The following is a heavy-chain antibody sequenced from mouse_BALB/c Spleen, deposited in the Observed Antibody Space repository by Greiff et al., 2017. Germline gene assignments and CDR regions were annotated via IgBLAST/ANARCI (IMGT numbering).Heavy chain of an antibody. J-gene: IGHJ2*01. CDR1: GFTFSSFG. D-gene: IGHD2-4*01. Sequence: EVKLMESGGGLVQPGGSRKISCAASGFTFSSFGMHWVRQAPEKGLEWVAYISSGSSTIYYADTVKGRFTISRDNPKNTLFLQMTSLRSEDTAMYYCARRPLYDYDFDYWGQGTTLTVSS. CDR2: ISSGSSTI. V-gene: IGHV5-17*02. CDR3: ARRPLYDYDFDY.